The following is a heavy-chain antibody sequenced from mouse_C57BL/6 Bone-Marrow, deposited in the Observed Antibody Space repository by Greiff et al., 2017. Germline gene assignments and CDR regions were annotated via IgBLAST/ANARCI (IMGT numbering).Heavy chain of an antibody. CDR3: ARWGYFDY. V-gene: IGHV1-64*01. J-gene: IGHJ2*01. Sequence: VQLQQPGAELVKPGASVKLSCKASGYTFTSYWMHWVKQRPGQGLEWIGMIHPNSGSTTYNEKFKGKATLTVDTSSSTAYMALHSLTSEDSAVYFCARWGYFDYWGQGTTLTVSS. CDR1: GYTFTSYW. CDR2: IHPNSGST.